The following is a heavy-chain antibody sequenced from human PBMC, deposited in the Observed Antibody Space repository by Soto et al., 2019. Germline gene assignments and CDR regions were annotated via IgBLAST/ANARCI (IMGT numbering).Heavy chain of an antibody. Sequence: TNTVAGGNIGDLGGCRIWINKPPGKGLEWIGYIYYGGSTYYNPSLQSRVTMSVDRSRNQFSLKLNSVTAADTAVYYCARVRREFDTSGPLDYWGQGTLVTVSS. V-gene: IGHV4-30-2*01. J-gene: IGHJ4*02. D-gene: IGHD3-10*01. CDR2: IYYGGST. CDR3: ARVRREFDTSGPLDY. CDR1: GGNIGDLGGC.